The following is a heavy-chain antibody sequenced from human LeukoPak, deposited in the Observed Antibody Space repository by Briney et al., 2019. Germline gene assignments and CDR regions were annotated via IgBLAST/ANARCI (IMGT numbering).Heavy chain of an antibody. J-gene: IGHJ5*02. D-gene: IGHD2-15*01. CDR1: GYTFTGYF. CDR2: INPNSGGT. Sequence: SVKVSCKASGYTFTGYFMHWVRQAPGQGLEWMGWINPNSGGTNYAQKFQGRVTMTRDTSISTAYMELSRLRSDDTAVYYCARDTTSQAYCSGGSCYSGWFDPWGQGTLVTVSS. CDR3: ARDTTSQAYCSGGSCYSGWFDP. V-gene: IGHV1-2*02.